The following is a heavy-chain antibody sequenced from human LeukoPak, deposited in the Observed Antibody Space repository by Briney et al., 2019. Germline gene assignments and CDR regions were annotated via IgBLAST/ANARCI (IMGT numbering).Heavy chain of an antibody. D-gene: IGHD2-21*02. CDR3: ARRSLSLLFDLYYFDY. J-gene: IGHJ4*02. CDR1: GGSISSSSYY. Sequence: SETLSLTCTVSGGSISSSSYYWGWIRQPPGKGLEWIGEINHSGSTNYNPSLKSRVTISVDTSKNQFSLKLSSVTAADTAVYYCARRSLSLLFDLYYFDYWGQGTLVTVSS. CDR2: INHSGST. V-gene: IGHV4-39*07.